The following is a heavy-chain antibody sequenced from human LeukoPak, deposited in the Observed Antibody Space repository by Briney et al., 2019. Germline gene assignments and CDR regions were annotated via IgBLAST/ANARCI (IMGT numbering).Heavy chain of an antibody. CDR3: ARLPHCSSTSCYFRYYYYYYVDV. V-gene: IGHV1-8*01. Sequence: GASVKVSCKASGYTFTSYDINWVRQATGQGLEWMGWMNPNSGNTGYAQKFQGRVTMTRNTSISTAYMELSSLRSEDTAVYYCARLPHCSSTSCYFRYYYYYYVDVWGKGTTVTVSS. J-gene: IGHJ6*03. D-gene: IGHD2-2*01. CDR1: GYTFTSYD. CDR2: MNPNSGNT.